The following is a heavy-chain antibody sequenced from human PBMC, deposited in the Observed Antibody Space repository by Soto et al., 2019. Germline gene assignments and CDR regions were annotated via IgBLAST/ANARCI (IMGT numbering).Heavy chain of an antibody. CDR3: ARDYYDSSGYPGY. D-gene: IGHD3-22*01. CDR2: IIPIFGTT. J-gene: IGHJ4*02. V-gene: IGHV1-69*01. CDR1: GGTFRSYG. Sequence: QVQLVQSGAEVKKPGSSVKVSCEASGGTFRSYGITWVRQAPGQGLEWMGGIIPIFGTTNCAQKFQGRVTITADESTNIAYMELSSLRSEDTAVYYCARDYYDSSGYPGYWGQGTLVTVSS.